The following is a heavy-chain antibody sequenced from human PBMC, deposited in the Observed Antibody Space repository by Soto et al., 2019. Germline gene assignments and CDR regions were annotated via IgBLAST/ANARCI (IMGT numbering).Heavy chain of an antibody. CDR1: GFTFSSYT. CDR3: ARGDVVVLTATSNFDY. Sequence: PGGSLRLSCAASGFTFSSYTMKWVRQAPGKGLEWVASISSSYYIKYADSVKGRFTISRDNAKNSLYLQMNSLRAEDTAVYYCARGDVVVLTATSNFDYWGQGTLVTSPQ. CDR2: ISSSYYI. J-gene: IGHJ4*02. D-gene: IGHD2-21*02. V-gene: IGHV3-21*01.